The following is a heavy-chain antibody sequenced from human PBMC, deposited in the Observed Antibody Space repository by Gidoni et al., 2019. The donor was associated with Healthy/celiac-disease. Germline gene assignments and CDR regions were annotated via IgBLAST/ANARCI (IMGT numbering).Heavy chain of an antibody. D-gene: IGHD6-13*01. V-gene: IGHV1-2*04. Sequence: QVQLVQSGAEVKKPGASVKVSCKASGYTFTGYYMHWVRQAPGQGLEWMGWINPNSGGTNYAQKFQGWVTMTRDTSISTAYMELSRLRSDDTAVYYCARGLAAAGIMGDYYYGMDVWGQGTTVTVSS. CDR3: ARGLAAAGIMGDYYYGMDV. CDR2: INPNSGGT. CDR1: GYTFTGYY. J-gene: IGHJ6*02.